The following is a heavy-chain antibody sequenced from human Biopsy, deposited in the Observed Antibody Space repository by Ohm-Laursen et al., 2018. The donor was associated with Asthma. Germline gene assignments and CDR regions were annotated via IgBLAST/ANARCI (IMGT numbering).Heavy chain of an antibody. Sequence: SLRLSCAASGFTFRNFGMHWVRQAPGKGLEWVALISSDVREWYADSVKGRFTTSRVNSKNTLDLQMNSLRGDDTAVYYCVRWRSGYPDHYSDFWGLGTLVTVSS. CDR1: GFTFRNFG. V-gene: IGHV3-30*03. CDR2: ISSDVRE. J-gene: IGHJ4*02. D-gene: IGHD2-21*01. CDR3: VRWRSGYPDHYSDF.